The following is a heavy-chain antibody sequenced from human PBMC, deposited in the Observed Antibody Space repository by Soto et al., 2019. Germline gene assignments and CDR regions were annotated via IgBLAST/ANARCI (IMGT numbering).Heavy chain of an antibody. Sequence: EVQLVESGGGLVKPGGSLRLSCAASGFTFSNAWMSWVRQAPGKGLEWVGRIKSKTDGGTTDYAAPVKGRFTISRDDSKNTLYLQMNCRKTEDAAVYYCTTGAWAIGVVPVSWGQGTLVTVSS. V-gene: IGHV3-15*01. D-gene: IGHD2-2*01. CDR2: IKSKTDGGTT. J-gene: IGHJ5*02. CDR3: TTGAWAIGVVPVS. CDR1: GFTFSNAW.